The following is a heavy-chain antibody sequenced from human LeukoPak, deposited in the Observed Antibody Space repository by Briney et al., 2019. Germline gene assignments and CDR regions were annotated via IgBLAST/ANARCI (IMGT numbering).Heavy chain of an antibody. D-gene: IGHD1-1*01. J-gene: IGHJ5*02. CDR1: GGSISDYH. CDR2: IYNRGTT. V-gene: IGHV4-59*01. CDR3: ASGAGGYRFDP. Sequence: SETLSLTCTLSGGSISDYHWTSIRQPPGKALEYIGYIYNRGTTYYNPSLKSRVTISADTSKKQFSLKLTSLTAADTAVYYCASGAGGYRFDPWGQGTLVTVSS.